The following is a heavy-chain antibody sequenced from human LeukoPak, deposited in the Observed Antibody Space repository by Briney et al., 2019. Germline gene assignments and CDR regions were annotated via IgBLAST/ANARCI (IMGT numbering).Heavy chain of an antibody. CDR1: GFTFSSYA. J-gene: IGHJ4*02. D-gene: IGHD2-15*01. CDR3: ARELRGSMATFDY. Sequence: PGGSLRLSCAASGFTFSSYAMHWVRQAPGKGLEWVAVISYDGSNKYYADSVKGRFTISRDNSKNTLYLQMNSLRAEDTAVYYCARELRGSMATFDYWGQGTLVTVSS. V-gene: IGHV3-30-3*01. CDR2: ISYDGSNK.